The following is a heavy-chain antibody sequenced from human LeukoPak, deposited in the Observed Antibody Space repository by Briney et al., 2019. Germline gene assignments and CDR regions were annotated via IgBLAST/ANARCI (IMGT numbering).Heavy chain of an antibody. CDR3: AKGGLYDILTGHYFDY. V-gene: IGHV3-23*01. CDR2: ISGSGGST. J-gene: IGHJ4*02. Sequence: PGGSLRLSCAASGFTFSSYAMSWVRQAPGKGLEWVSAISGSGGSTYYADSVKGRFTISRDNSKNTLYLQMNSLRAEDTAVYYCAKGGLYDILTGHYFDYWGQGTLVTVSS. D-gene: IGHD3-9*01. CDR1: GFTFSSYA.